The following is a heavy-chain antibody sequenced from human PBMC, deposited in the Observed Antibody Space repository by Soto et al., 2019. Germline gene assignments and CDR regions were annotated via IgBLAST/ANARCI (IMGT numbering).Heavy chain of an antibody. V-gene: IGHV1-18*01. CDR3: ARIVPGAEAWFGP. D-gene: IGHD2-2*01. Sequence: VKVSCKTSGYTFSNYGITWVRQAPGQPLEWLGWISLYSDGTNYAQKFQGRVSMTTDTSTTTAYMELRSLRSDDTAVYYCARIVPGAEAWFGPWGQGTLVTVSS. J-gene: IGHJ5*02. CDR1: GYTFSNYG. CDR2: ISLYSDGT.